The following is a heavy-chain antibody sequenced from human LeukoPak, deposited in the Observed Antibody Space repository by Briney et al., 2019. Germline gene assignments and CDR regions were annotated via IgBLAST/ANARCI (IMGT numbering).Heavy chain of an antibody. CDR3: ARRTGATGIDF. J-gene: IGHJ4*02. D-gene: IGHD6-13*01. CDR1: GYTFTSHA. CDR2: IHAGNGNT. Sequence: ASVKVSCKASGYTFTSHAIQWVRQAPGQRFEWMGWIHAGNGNTKYSQNFQDRVTITRDTSASTAYMELTSLRLEDTAVYCCARRTGATGIDFWGQGTLVTVSS. V-gene: IGHV1-3*01.